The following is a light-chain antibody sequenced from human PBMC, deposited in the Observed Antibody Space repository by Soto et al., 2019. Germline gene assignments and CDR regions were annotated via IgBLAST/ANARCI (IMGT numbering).Light chain of an antibody. CDR1: QRISTN. CDR2: DAS. J-gene: IGKJ3*01. V-gene: IGKV3D-15*01. Sequence: IGMTQSPDTLSVSPGEGATLSCRARQRISTNLAWYQQRPGQAPRLLIYDASTRATGIPARFSGSGSGTEFTLTISSLQSEDSAVYYCQQSHNRPSFGPGTKVEIK. CDR3: QQSHNRPS.